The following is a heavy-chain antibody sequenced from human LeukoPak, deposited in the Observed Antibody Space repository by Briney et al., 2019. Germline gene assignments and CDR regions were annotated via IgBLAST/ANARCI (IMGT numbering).Heavy chain of an antibody. CDR1: GFTFSSYG. CDR3: ARDGLRAAGTHFDY. Sequence: PGRSLRLSCAASGFTFSSYGMHWVSQAPGKGLEWVAVIWYDGSNKYYADSVKGRFTISRDNSKNTLYLQMNSLRAEDTAVYYCARDGLRAAGTHFDYWGQGTLVTVSS. D-gene: IGHD6-13*01. V-gene: IGHV3-33*01. J-gene: IGHJ4*02. CDR2: IWYDGSNK.